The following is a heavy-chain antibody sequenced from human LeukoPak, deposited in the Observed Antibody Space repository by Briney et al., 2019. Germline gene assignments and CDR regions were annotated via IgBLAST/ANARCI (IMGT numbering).Heavy chain of an antibody. J-gene: IGHJ6*02. CDR3: ARDRRDYYYYYGMDV. CDR2: IYSGGST. Sequence: GGSLRLSCAASGFTVSSNYMSWVCQAPGKGLEWVSVIYSGGSTYYADSVKGRFTISRDNSKNTLYLQMNSLRAEDTAVYYCARDRRDYYYYYGMDVWGQGTTVTVSS. CDR1: GFTVSSNY. V-gene: IGHV3-53*01.